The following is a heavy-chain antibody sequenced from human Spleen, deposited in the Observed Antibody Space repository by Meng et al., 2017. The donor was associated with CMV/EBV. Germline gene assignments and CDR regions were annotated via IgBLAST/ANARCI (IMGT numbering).Heavy chain of an antibody. D-gene: IGHD2-2*01. J-gene: IGHJ4*02. CDR1: GWTLIGYD. CDR2: INQIEKT. Sequence: AVTGWTLIGYDWTWIRQRPGKGLEWVGEINQIEKTDYNPSLKNRIFISVDTSKNQFSLNLNSVTAADTALYYCARGGPYQVPRSFDYWGQGTLVTVSS. CDR3: ARGGPYQVPRSFDY. V-gene: IGHV4-34*01.